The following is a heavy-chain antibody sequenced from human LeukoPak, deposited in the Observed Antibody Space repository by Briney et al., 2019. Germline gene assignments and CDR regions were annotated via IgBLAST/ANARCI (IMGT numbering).Heavy chain of an antibody. CDR1: GLSFSSHW. V-gene: IGHV3-7*01. CDR2: IKSDGSEK. J-gene: IGHJ4*02. CDR3: AREEWIGELSKFDY. Sequence: PGGSLRLSCAASGLSFSSHWMTWVRQAPGKGLEWVANIKSDGSEKYYADSVKGRFTISRDNAKNSLSLQMNSLRVEDTAQYYCAREEWIGELSKFDYWGQGTLVTVSS. D-gene: IGHD3-10*01.